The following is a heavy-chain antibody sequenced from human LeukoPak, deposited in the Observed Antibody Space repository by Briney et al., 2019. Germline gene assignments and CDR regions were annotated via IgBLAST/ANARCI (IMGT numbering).Heavy chain of an antibody. CDR3: AKHMRGYSYGYFDY. V-gene: IGHV3-23*01. J-gene: IGHJ4*02. CDR2: ISGSGGST. Sequence: GGSLRLSCAASGFTFSSYAMSWVRQAPGKGLEWVLAISGSGGSTYYADSVKGRFTISRDNSKNTLYLQMNSLRAEDTAVYYCAKHMRGYSYGYFDYWGQGTLVTVSS. D-gene: IGHD5-18*01. CDR1: GFTFSSYA.